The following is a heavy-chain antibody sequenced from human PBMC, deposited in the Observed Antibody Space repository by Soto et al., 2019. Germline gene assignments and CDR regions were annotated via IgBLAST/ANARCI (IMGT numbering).Heavy chain of an antibody. CDR1: GGSISGSY. V-gene: IGHV4-59*01. Sequence: SETLSLTCTVSGGSISGSYWSWIRQTPGKVLEWVGYIHYSGSTNYNPSLKSRVTISIDTSKNQFSLTLKSVTAADTAVYYCASGGNWFDPWGQGVLVTGSS. J-gene: IGHJ5*02. CDR3: ASGGNWFDP. CDR2: IHYSGST. D-gene: IGHD3-16*01.